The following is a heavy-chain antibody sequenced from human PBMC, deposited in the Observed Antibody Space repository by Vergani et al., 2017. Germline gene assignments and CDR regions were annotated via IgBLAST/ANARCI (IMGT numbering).Heavy chain of an antibody. Sequence: QVQLVQSGAEVKKPGASVKVSCKVSGYTLTELSMHWVRQAPGKGLEWMGGFDPEDGETIYAQKLQGRVTMTEDTSTDTAYMELSSLRSEDTAVYYCSTGYSSSWASIRARAAEYVQHWGQGTLVTVAS. CDR1: GYTLTELS. CDR2: FDPEDGET. D-gene: IGHD6-13*01. J-gene: IGHJ1*01. CDR3: STGYSSSWASIRARAAEYVQH. V-gene: IGHV1-24*01.